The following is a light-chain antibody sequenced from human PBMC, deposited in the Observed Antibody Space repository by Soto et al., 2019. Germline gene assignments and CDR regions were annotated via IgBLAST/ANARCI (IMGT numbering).Light chain of an antibody. V-gene: IGLV1-44*01. Sequence: QSVLTQPPSASGTPGQRVTISCSGSSSNIETYTVDWYQQVPGTAPKLLIYSNHQRPSGVPDRFSGSRSGTSASLAISGPQSEDEADYYCAAWDDSLNGPVFGGGTQLTVL. J-gene: IGLJ2*01. CDR3: AAWDDSLNGPV. CDR2: SNH. CDR1: SSNIETYT.